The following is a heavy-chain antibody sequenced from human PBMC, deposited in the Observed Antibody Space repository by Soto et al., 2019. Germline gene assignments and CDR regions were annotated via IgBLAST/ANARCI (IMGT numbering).Heavy chain of an antibody. J-gene: IGHJ4*02. D-gene: IGHD6-25*01. Sequence: LLQSGGDLVQPGGSLTLACSAFGFNFSGSAMIWVRQAPGKGLQWVSAIGGSGASAFYADSVQGRFTICRYKSKDTLYLQMDSVGVEDTCVDYCVKDSDAAGRDYWGQGTLFTVSS. CDR1: GFNFSGSA. CDR2: IGGSGASA. V-gene: IGHV3-23*01. CDR3: VKDSDAAGRDY.